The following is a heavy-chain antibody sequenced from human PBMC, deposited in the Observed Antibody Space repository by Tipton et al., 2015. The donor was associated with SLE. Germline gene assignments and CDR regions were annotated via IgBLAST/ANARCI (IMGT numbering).Heavy chain of an antibody. CDR1: GGSISSYY. CDR2: IYYSGST. Sequence: LRFSCTVSGGSISSYYWSWIRQPPGKGLEWIGYIYYSGSTNYNPSLKSRVTISVDTSKNQFSLKLSSVTAADTAVYYCARHPGGSGWYGMDVWGQGTTVTVSS. J-gene: IGHJ6*02. D-gene: IGHD6-19*01. CDR3: ARHPGGSGWYGMDV. V-gene: IGHV4-59*08.